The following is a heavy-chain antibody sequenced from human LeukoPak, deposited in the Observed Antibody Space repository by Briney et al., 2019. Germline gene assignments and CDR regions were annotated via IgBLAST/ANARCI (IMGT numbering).Heavy chain of an antibody. CDR1: GGSISSYY. CDR3: ASRGFKGALDI. CDR2: IYYSGST. D-gene: IGHD2-15*01. J-gene: IGHJ3*02. V-gene: IGHV4-59*12. Sequence: SETLSLTCTVSGGSISSYYWSWIRQPPGKGLEWIGYIYYSGSTNYNPSLKSRVTISVDTSKNQFSLKLSSVTAADTAVYYCASRGFKGALDIWGQGTMVTVSS.